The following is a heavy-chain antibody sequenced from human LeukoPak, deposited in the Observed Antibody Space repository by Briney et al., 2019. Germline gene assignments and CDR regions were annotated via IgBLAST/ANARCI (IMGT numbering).Heavy chain of an antibody. CDR1: VYTFTSFD. J-gene: IGHJ5*02. Sequence: ASVKVSCKASVYTFTSFDINWVRQATGQGLEWMGWMNYNSGNTGYAQKFQGRVIMTRNISISTAYMELTSLRSEDSAVYYCARVKYSWNDIFENWFDPWGQGTLVTVSS. D-gene: IGHD1-1*01. CDR3: ARVKYSWNDIFENWFDP. CDR2: MNYNSGNT. V-gene: IGHV1-8*01.